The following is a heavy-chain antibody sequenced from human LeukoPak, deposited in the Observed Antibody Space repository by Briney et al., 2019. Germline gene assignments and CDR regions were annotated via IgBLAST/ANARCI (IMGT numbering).Heavy chain of an antibody. D-gene: IGHD1-26*01. V-gene: IGHV4-59*08. J-gene: IGHJ4*02. Sequence: PSETLSLTCTVSAGAISSYYWSWIRQPPGKGLEWIGYVSDSGSTSYNPSLNSRVTISVDTSRNQLSLKMSSVTAADTAVYFCARHKSGSFYSLDYWGQGTQVTVSS. CDR3: ARHKSGSFYSLDY. CDR2: VSDSGST. CDR1: AGAISSYY.